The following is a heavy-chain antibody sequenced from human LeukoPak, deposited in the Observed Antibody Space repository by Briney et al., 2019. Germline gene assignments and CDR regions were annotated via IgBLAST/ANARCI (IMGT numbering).Heavy chain of an antibody. D-gene: IGHD2-15*01. CDR3: AKDESIVVVVAATGRGHHAFDI. Sequence: GGSLRLSCAASGFAFSTYAMSWVRQAPGEGLQWVSTISGSGGTTYYVDSVKGRFTISRDNSKNTLYLQMNCLRAEDTAVYYCAKDESIVVVVAATGRGHHAFDIWGQGTMVTVSS. CDR1: GFAFSTYA. V-gene: IGHV3-23*01. CDR2: ISGSGGTT. J-gene: IGHJ3*02.